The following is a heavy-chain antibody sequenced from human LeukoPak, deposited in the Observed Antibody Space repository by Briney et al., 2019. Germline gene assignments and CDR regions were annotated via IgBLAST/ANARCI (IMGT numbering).Heavy chain of an antibody. J-gene: IGHJ4*02. V-gene: IGHV3-23*01. CDR3: AKDWVRGYSYGYVYYFDY. D-gene: IGHD5-18*01. CDR1: GFTFSSYA. Sequence: PGGSLRLSCAASGFTFSSYAMSWVRQAPGKGLEWVSASSGSGGSTYYADSVKGRFTISRDNSKNTLYLQMNSLRAEDTAVYYYAKDWVRGYSYGYVYYFDYWGQGTLVTVSS. CDR2: SSGSGGST.